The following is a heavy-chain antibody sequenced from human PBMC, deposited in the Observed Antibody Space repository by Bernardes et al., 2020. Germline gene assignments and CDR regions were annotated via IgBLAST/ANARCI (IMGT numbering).Heavy chain of an antibody. CDR2: INHSGST. CDR1: GGSFSGYY. V-gene: IGHV4-34*01. Sequence: SETLSLTCAVYGGSFSGYYWSWIRQPPGKGLEWIGEINHSGSTNYNPSLKSRVTISVDTSKNQFSLKLSSVTAADTAVYYCARGVYNIVATFVVAYMDVWGKGTTVTVSS. CDR3: ARGVYNIVATFVVAYMDV. J-gene: IGHJ6*03. D-gene: IGHD5-12*01.